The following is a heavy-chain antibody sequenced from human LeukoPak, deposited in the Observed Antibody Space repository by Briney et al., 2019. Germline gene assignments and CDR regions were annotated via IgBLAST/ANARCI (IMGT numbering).Heavy chain of an antibody. J-gene: IGHJ3*02. D-gene: IGHD3-22*01. Sequence: SETLSLTCDVSGGFISSGTHYWTWIRQPVGKGLEWLGRIFTSGSPTYNSSLESRLTISIDKSKNQFFLKLNSVTAADTAVYYCARRWNYKDSFDIWGQGKMVVVSS. CDR1: GGFISSGTHY. CDR2: IFTSGSP. V-gene: IGHV4-61*02. CDR3: ARRWNYKDSFDI.